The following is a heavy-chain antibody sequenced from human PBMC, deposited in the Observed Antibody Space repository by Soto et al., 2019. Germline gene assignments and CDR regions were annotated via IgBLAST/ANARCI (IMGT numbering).Heavy chain of an antibody. J-gene: IGHJ4*01. CDR3: VRDGWAVAEN. CDR2: IKSDGTNT. D-gene: IGHD6-19*01. Sequence: EVQLVESGGGSVQPGGSLRLSCASSGFTFSGFWMHWVRQGPGMGLVWVSGIKSDGTNTAYADSVRGRFTISRDNAKDTLYLQMNSLRAEDTAVYYCVRDGWAVAENWGHGTLVTVSS. V-gene: IGHV3-74*01. CDR1: GFTFSGFW.